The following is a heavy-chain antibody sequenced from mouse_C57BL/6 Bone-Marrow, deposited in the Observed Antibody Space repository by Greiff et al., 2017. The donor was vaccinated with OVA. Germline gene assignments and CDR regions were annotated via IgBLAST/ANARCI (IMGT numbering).Heavy chain of an antibody. CDR3: ARCHYYGSSSSFDY. Sequence: VQLQQPGAELVKPGASVKMSCKASGYTFTSYWITWVKQRPGQGLEWIGDIYPGSGSTNYNEKFKSKATLTVDTSSSTAYMQLSSLTSEDSAVXYCARCHYYGSSSSFDYWGQGTTLTVSS. J-gene: IGHJ2*01. D-gene: IGHD1-1*01. CDR1: GYTFTSYW. V-gene: IGHV1-55*01. CDR2: IYPGSGST.